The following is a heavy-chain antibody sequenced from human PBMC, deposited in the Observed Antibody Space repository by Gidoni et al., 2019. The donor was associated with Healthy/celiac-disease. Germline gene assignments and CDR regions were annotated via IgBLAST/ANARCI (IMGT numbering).Heavy chain of an antibody. D-gene: IGHD2-2*01. Sequence: EVQLLESGGGLVQPGGSLRLTCAASGFTFSSYAMSWVRHGPGKGLEWVSAISGSGGSTYYADSVKGRFTISRDNSKNTLYLQMNSLRAEDTAVYYCAKDGCSSTSCTFFDPWGQGTLVTVSS. V-gene: IGHV3-23*01. CDR2: ISGSGGST. CDR1: GFTFSSYA. CDR3: AKDGCSSTSCTFFDP. J-gene: IGHJ5*02.